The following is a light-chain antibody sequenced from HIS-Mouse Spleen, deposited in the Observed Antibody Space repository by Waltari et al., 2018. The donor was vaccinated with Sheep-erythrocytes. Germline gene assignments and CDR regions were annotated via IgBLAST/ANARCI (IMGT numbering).Light chain of an antibody. J-gene: IGKJ4*01. CDR3: QQYYNLPLT. V-gene: IGKV1-33*01. CDR1: QDISNY. CDR2: AAS. Sequence: DIQMTQSPSSLSASVGDRVTITCQASQDISNYLNWYQQKPGKAPKLLIYAASNLETGVPSRFSGSGSGTDFTFTISSLQPEDIATYYCQQYYNLPLTFGGGTKVEIK.